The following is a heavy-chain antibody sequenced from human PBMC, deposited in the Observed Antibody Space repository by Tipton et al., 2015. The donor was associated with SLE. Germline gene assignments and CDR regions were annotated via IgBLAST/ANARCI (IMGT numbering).Heavy chain of an antibody. V-gene: IGHV4-59*01. D-gene: IGHD3-3*01. J-gene: IGHJ5*02. CDR2: FYYSGSA. Sequence: GLVKPSETLSLTCTVSGDSIRSYYWSWIRQTPGKGLEWIGYFYYSGSANYNPSLKSRVTISLDKSKNQFSLKLTSVTAADTAVYYCARGGTVFGVVLNWFDPWGQGTLVTVSP. CDR3: ARGGTVFGVVLNWFDP. CDR1: GDSIRSYY.